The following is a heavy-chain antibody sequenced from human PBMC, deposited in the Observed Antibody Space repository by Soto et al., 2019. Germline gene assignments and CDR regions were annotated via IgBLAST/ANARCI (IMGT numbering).Heavy chain of an antibody. CDR2: IIPIFGTA. CDR3: ARSTQYSSGWDEYYFDY. V-gene: IGHV1-69*01. D-gene: IGHD6-19*01. J-gene: IGHJ4*02. Sequence: QVQLVQSGAEVKKPGSSVKVSCKASGGTFSSYAISWVRQAPGQGLEWMGGIIPIFGTANYAQKFQGRVTITADESTSTAYIYLSSLRSEDTAVYYCARSTQYSSGWDEYYFDYWGQGTLVTVAS. CDR1: GGTFSSYA.